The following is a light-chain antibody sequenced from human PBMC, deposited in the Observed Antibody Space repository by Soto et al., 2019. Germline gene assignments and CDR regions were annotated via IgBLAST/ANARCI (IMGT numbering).Light chain of an antibody. CDR2: EAS. Sequence: QSVLTQPPSVSGSPGQSVTISCTGTSTDFVSYNRVSWYQQPPGTAPKLIIYEASNRPSGVPDRFSGSKSGNTASLTISGLQAADEADYYCGTWNSSLSAGAVFGGGTKVTVL. V-gene: IGLV2-18*02. CDR1: STDFVSYNR. CDR3: GTWNSSLSAGAV. J-gene: IGLJ3*02.